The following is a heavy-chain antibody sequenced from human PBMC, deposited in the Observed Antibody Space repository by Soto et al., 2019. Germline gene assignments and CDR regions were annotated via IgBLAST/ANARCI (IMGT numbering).Heavy chain of an antibody. CDR1: GGTFSSYA. V-gene: IGHV1-69*01. D-gene: IGHD3-3*01. Sequence: QVQLVQSGAEVKKPGSSVKVSCKASGGTFSSYAISWVRQAPGQGLEWMGGIIPIFGTANYAQKFQGRVRSTADESTSTAYMELSSLRSEDTAVYYCASLAYYDFWSGYNNWFDPWGQGTLVTVSS. CDR2: IIPIFGTA. J-gene: IGHJ5*02. CDR3: ASLAYYDFWSGYNNWFDP.